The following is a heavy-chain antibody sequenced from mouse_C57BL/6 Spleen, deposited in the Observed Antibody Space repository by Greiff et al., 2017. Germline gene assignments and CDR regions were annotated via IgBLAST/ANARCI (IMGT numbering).Heavy chain of an antibody. J-gene: IGHJ4*01. CDR2: IDPANGNT. Sequence: SVAELVRPGASVKLSCTASGFNIKNTYMHWVKQRPEQGLEWIGRIDPANGNTKYAPKFQGKATITADTSSNTAYLQLSSLTSEDTAIYYCAKIYYGNYEAMDYWGQGTSVTVSS. CDR3: AKIYYGNYEAMDY. CDR1: GFNIKNTY. V-gene: IGHV14-3*01. D-gene: IGHD2-1*01.